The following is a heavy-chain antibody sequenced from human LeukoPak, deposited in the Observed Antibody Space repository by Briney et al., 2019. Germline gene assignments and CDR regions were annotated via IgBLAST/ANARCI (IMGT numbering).Heavy chain of an antibody. CDR3: TRRLDD. D-gene: IGHD3-16*01. Sequence: GGSLRLSCAASGFSFNSDWMDWIRQAPGKGLEWVANIKHDESEKNYLDSVKGRFTISRDNAQNSLYLQMNGLRVEDTAVYYCTRRLDDWGQGTLVTVSS. CDR1: GFSFNSDW. J-gene: IGHJ4*02. CDR2: IKHDESEK. V-gene: IGHV3-7*01.